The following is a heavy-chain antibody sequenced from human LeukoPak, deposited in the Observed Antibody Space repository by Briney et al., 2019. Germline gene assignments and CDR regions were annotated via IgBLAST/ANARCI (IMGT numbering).Heavy chain of an antibody. D-gene: IGHD2-2*01. V-gene: IGHV4-59*12. Sequence: SETLSLTCTVSGGSISSYYWSWIRQPPGKGLEWIGYIYYSGSTSYNPSLKSRVSISADTSKNQFSLKLSSVTAADTAVYYCARDLRFRDIVVVPAAKERQRWNWFDPWGQGTLVTVSS. CDR3: ARDLRFRDIVVVPAAKERQRWNWFDP. J-gene: IGHJ5*02. CDR1: GGSISSYY. CDR2: IYYSGST.